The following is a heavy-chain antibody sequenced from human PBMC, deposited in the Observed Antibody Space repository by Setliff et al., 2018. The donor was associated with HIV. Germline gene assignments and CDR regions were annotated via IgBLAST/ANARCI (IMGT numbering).Heavy chain of an antibody. CDR3: ARVFTWTQHNYGPHVLQFLEWLPAGGMDV. CDR2: INYSGST. CDR1: GYSISSHY. J-gene: IGHJ6*02. D-gene: IGHD3-3*01. V-gene: IGHV4-59*11. Sequence: PSETLSLTCAVSGYSISSHYWSWIRQPPGKGLEWIGYINYSGSTNYNPSLKSRVTISVDTSKNTFSLKLSSVTAADTAVYYCARVFTWTQHNYGPHVLQFLEWLPAGGMDVWGQGTTVTVSS.